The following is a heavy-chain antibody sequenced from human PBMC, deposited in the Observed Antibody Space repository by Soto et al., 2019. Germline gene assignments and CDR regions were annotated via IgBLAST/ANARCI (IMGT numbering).Heavy chain of an antibody. Sequence: QVQLQESGPGLVKPSQTLSLTCTVSGGSISSGGYYWSWIRQHPGKGLEWIGYIYYSGSTYYNPSLKRRVTISVDTSKNQFSLKLSSVTAADTAVYYCARASSVLRFLEWSPNGMDVWGQGTTVTVSS. J-gene: IGHJ6*02. D-gene: IGHD3-3*01. V-gene: IGHV4-31*03. CDR1: GGSISSGGYY. CDR2: IYYSGST. CDR3: ARASSVLRFLEWSPNGMDV.